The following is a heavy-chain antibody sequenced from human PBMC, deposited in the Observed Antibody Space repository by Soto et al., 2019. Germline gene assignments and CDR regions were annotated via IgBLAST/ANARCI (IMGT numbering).Heavy chain of an antibody. CDR2: IYYSGST. CDR3: ARQRPNYDFWSGYYTGYFDY. Sequence: SETLSLTCTVSGGSISSSSYYWGWIRQPPGKGLEWIGSIYYSGSTYYNPSLKSRVTISVDTSKNQFSLKLSSVTAADTAVYYCARQRPNYDFWSGYYTGYFDYWGQGTLVTVSS. V-gene: IGHV4-39*01. CDR1: GGSISSSSYY. J-gene: IGHJ4*02. D-gene: IGHD3-3*01.